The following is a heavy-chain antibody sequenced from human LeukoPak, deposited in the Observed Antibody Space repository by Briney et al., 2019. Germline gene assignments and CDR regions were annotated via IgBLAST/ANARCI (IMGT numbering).Heavy chain of an antibody. Sequence: ASVKVSCKPSGYTFIDHYLHWVRQAPGQGLESLGWIDPDTGDTNYPQKFQGRVTMSRDTSISTAYMELSRLRSDDTAVYYCARVLPYALGSIAVASAPADHWGQGTLVTVSS. CDR2: IDPDTGDT. D-gene: IGHD6-19*01. V-gene: IGHV1-2*02. CDR3: ARVLPYALGSIAVASAPADH. J-gene: IGHJ4*02. CDR1: GYTFIDHY.